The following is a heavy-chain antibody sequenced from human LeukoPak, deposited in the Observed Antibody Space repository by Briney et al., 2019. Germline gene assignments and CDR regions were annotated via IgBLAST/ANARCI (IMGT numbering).Heavy chain of an antibody. D-gene: IGHD6-6*01. V-gene: IGHV4-34*01. CDR3: ARETAVGIAARPFDY. CDR2: INHSGST. CDR1: GGSFSGYY. J-gene: IGHJ4*02. Sequence: PSETLSLTCAVYGGSFSGYYWSWIRQPPGKGLEWIGEINHSGSTNHNPSLKSRVTISVDTSKNQFSLKLSSVTAADTAVYYCARETAVGIAARPFDYWGQGTLVTVSS.